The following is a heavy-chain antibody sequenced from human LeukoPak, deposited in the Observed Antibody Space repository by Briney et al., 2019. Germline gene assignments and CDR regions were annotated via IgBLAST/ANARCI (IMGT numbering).Heavy chain of an antibody. CDR2: ISSSSSYI. J-gene: IGHJ4*02. CDR1: GFTFSNYS. Sequence: GRSLRLPCAASGFTFSNYSMNWVRQAPGKGLEWVSSISSSSSYIYYADSVKGRFTISRDNAKNSLYLQMNSLRAEDTAVYYCVAHDYYDSSGSVNYWGQGTLVTVSS. V-gene: IGHV3-21*01. D-gene: IGHD3-22*01. CDR3: VAHDYYDSSGSVNY.